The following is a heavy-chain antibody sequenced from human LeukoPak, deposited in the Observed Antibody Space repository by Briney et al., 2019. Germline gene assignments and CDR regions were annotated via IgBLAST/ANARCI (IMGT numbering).Heavy chain of an antibody. J-gene: IGHJ3*02. CDR2: IYYSGST. Sequence: SETLSLTCTVSGGSISSHYGSWIRQPPGKGLEWIGYIYYSGSTTYNPSLKSRVIISLDTSKNQFSLKLSSVTAADTAVYYCARDAFDIWGQGTMVTVSS. CDR1: GGSISSHY. CDR3: ARDAFDI. V-gene: IGHV4-59*11.